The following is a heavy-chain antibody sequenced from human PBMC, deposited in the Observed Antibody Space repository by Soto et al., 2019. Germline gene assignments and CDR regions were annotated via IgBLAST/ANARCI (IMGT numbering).Heavy chain of an antibody. V-gene: IGHV3-33*01. CDR2: IWYDGSNK. D-gene: IGHD2-15*01. CDR3: ARGSSGSSFDY. Sequence: QVQLVESGGGVVQPGRSLRLSCAASGFTFSSYGMHWVRQAPGKGLEWVVLIWYDGSNKYYTDSVKGRFTISRDNSKNTLYLRMNSLRTEDTAVYYCARGSSGSSFDYWGQGTLVTVSS. CDR1: GFTFSSYG. J-gene: IGHJ4*02.